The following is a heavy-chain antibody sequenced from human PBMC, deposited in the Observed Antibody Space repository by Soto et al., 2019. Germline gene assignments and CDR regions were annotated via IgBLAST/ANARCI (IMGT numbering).Heavy chain of an antibody. D-gene: IGHD6-13*01. CDR3: AKAPVIAASVVPPDY. J-gene: IGHJ4*02. CDR1: GFTFNNYA. CDR2: ISDSGGST. V-gene: IGHV3-23*01. Sequence: PGGSLRLSCAASGFTFNNYAMNWVRQARGKGLEWVSAISDSGGSTYYADSVKGRFTISRDNSKNTLYLQMNSLRAEDTAVYYCAKAPVIAASVVPPDYWGQGTLVTVSS.